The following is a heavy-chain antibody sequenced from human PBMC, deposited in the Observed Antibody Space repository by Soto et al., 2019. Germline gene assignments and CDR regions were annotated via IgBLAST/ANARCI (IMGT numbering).Heavy chain of an antibody. Sequence: QVQLVQSGAEVKNPGASVKVSCKASGYTFTSFYIHWVRQAPGQGLEWMSIINPNGGSTNYAQNLQGRGTLTRDTSTNTVYMELSSLRSEDTAVYYCARGLTSGDYWGQGTLVTVS. J-gene: IGHJ4*02. CDR1: GYTFTSFY. CDR2: INPNGGST. CDR3: ARGLTSGDY. V-gene: IGHV1-46*01.